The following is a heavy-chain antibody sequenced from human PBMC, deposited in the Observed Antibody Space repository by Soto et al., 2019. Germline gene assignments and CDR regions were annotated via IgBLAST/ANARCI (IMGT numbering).Heavy chain of an antibody. CDR2: ISPYSGNT. CDR1: GYIFVNYG. Sequence: QVQLVQSGDEVRKPGSSVKVSCKASGYIFVNYGIAWVRQAPGQGLEWMGWISPYSGNTHYASKVQGRLTMTTDTSPSAASMDMGSLKSNDTAVYYCAMVDNYVTPTPQDVWGHGTTVTVSS. J-gene: IGHJ6*02. CDR3: AMVDNYVTPTPQDV. V-gene: IGHV1-18*01. D-gene: IGHD3-16*01.